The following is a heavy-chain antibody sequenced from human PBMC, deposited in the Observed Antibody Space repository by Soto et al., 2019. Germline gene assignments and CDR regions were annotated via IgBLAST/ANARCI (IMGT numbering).Heavy chain of an antibody. CDR1: GYSFTSYW. V-gene: IGHV5-51*01. CDR3: ARQNFWSGYDHAFDI. D-gene: IGHD3-3*01. Sequence: GESLKISCKGSGYSFTSYWIGWVRQMPGKGLEWMGIIYPGDSDTRYSPSFQGQVTISADKSISTAYLQWSSLKASDTAMYYCARQNFWSGYDHAFDIWGQGTMVTVSS. J-gene: IGHJ3*02. CDR2: IYPGDSDT.